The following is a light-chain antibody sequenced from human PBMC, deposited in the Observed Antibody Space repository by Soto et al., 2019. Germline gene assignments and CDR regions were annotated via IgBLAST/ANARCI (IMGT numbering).Light chain of an antibody. Sequence: EIELTQSPCTLSLSPGERATLSCRASQSVSNNYLAWYQQKPGQAPRLLIYGASNRASGIADRFSGSGSGTDFTLTISRLEPEDFAVFYCQQYATSPRTFGQGTKVDIK. J-gene: IGKJ1*01. CDR1: QSVSNNY. CDR3: QQYATSPRT. V-gene: IGKV3-20*01. CDR2: GAS.